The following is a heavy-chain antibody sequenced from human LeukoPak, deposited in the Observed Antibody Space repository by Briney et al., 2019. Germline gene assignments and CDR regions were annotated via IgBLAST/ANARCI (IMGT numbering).Heavy chain of an antibody. V-gene: IGHV3-23*01. CDR3: ARVKYYYGSGSQDY. CDR1: GFTFSSYG. D-gene: IGHD3-10*01. CDR2: ISGSGGST. Sequence: GGSLRLSCAASGFTFSSYGMSWVRQAPGKGLEWVSAISGSGGSTYYADSVKGRFTISRNNAKNSLYLQMNSLRAEDTAVYYCARVKYYYGSGSQDYWGQGTLVTVSS. J-gene: IGHJ4*02.